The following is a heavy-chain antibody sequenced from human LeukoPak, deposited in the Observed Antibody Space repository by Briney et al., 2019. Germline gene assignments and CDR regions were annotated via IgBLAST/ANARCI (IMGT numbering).Heavy chain of an antibody. D-gene: IGHD6-13*01. CDR1: GYTFTNYY. CDR2: IHPSGGST. J-gene: IGHJ5*02. CDR3: ARGRGSSLENNWFDP. V-gene: IGHV1-46*01. Sequence: EASVKVSCKASGYTFTNYYMHWVRQAPGQGLEWMGIIHPSGGSTSYAQKFQGRVTMTRDMSTSTVYMELSSLRSEDTAVYYCARGRGSSLENNWFDPWGQGTLVTVSS.